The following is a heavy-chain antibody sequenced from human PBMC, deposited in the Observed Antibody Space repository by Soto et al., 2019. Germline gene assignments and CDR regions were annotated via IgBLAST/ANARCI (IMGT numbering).Heavy chain of an antibody. Sequence: EVQLVESGGGLVQPGGSLRLSCAASGFTFSSYSMNWVRQAPGKGLEWVSYISSSSSTIYYADSVKGRFTISRDNAKKSLCLHMNSLRDEDTAVYYCAREGGLLNWFAPWGQGTLVTVSS. CDR2: ISSSSSTI. CDR3: AREGGLLNWFAP. J-gene: IGHJ5*02. CDR1: GFTFSSYS. V-gene: IGHV3-48*02.